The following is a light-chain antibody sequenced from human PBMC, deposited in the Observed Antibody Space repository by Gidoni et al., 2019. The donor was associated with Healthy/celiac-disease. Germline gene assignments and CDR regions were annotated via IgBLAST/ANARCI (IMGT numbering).Light chain of an antibody. CDR3: QQRSN. CDR2: DAS. Sequence: EIVLTQSPATLSLTPGDRATLSCRASQSVSSYLAWYQQKPGQSPRLLIYDASNRATGVPARFSGSGSGTDFTLTVSSLEPEDFAVYYCQQRSNFGQGNKLEIK. V-gene: IGKV3-11*01. J-gene: IGKJ2*01. CDR1: QSVSSY.